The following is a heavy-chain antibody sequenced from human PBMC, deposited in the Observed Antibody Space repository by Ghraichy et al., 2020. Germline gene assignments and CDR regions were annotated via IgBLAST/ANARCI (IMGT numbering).Heavy chain of an antibody. CDR1: GFTFSSYA. J-gene: IGHJ4*02. CDR2: ISYDGSNK. Sequence: GGSLRLSCAASGFTFSSYAMHWVRQAPGKGLEWVAVISYDGSNKYYADSVKGRFTISRDNSKNTLYLQMNSLRAEDTAVYYCARDPGFLEWRTLGYWGQGTLVTVSS. CDR3: ARDPGFLEWRTLGY. V-gene: IGHV3-30*04. D-gene: IGHD3-3*01.